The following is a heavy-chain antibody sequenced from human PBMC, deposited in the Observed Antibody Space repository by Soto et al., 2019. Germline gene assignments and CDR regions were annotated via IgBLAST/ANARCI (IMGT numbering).Heavy chain of an antibody. Sequence: GGSLRLSCAASGFTFSSYIMNWVRQAPGKGLEWVSYISSSSSTIYYADYVKGRFTISRDNAKNSLYLQMNSLRAEETTVYYRARLQGGDTGAVDYWGQGTLVTVSS. CDR1: GFTFSSYI. CDR3: ARLQGGDTGAVDY. V-gene: IGHV3-48*01. CDR2: ISSSSSTI. J-gene: IGHJ4*02. D-gene: IGHD3-16*01.